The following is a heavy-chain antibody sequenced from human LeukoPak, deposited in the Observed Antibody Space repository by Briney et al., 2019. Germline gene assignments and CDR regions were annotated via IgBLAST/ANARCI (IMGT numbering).Heavy chain of an antibody. V-gene: IGHV3-23*01. CDR3: VQDHGALVDTSVLEY. Sequence: GGSLRLSCAASGFTFRTYAMNWVRQAPGKGLEWVSGVSGTGGSTYYADSVKGRFTISRDNSMNMLYLQMNSLRAEDTAVYYCVQDHGALVDTSVLEYWGQGTLVTVSS. CDR1: GFTFRTYA. CDR2: VSGTGGST. D-gene: IGHD2-2*01. J-gene: IGHJ4*02.